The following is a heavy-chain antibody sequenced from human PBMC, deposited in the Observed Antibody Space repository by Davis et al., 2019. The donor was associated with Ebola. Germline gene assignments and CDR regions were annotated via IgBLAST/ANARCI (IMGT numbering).Heavy chain of an antibody. CDR3: VRGHHYYTSGSHSFWFDP. Sequence: MPSETLSLTCTVSGGSVSSGGYYWNWIRQPPGKELEWIGYIYYSGSTDYSPSLRGRVTISLDTSKNQFSLKMSSVTAADTAVYYCVRGHHYYTSGSHSFWFDPWGQGTLVSVSS. CDR2: IYYSGST. D-gene: IGHD3-10*01. CDR1: GGSVSSGGYY. V-gene: IGHV4-61*08. J-gene: IGHJ5*02.